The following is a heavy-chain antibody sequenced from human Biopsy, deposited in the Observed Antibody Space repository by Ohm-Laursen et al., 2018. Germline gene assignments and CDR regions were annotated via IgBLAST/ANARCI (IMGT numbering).Heavy chain of an antibody. J-gene: IGHJ5*02. CDR3: ARTPRDSFWSGSYKRGLWFDP. V-gene: IGHV4-59*01. D-gene: IGHD3-3*01. Sequence: SETLSLTCTVSGDSISSYYWNWIRQPPGKGLEWIGHVYNGGITNYNPSLKSRVTISKDTSKNQSSLQLSSVTAADTAVYYCARTPRDSFWSGSYKRGLWFDPWGQGTLVTVSS. CDR1: GDSISSYY. CDR2: VYNGGIT.